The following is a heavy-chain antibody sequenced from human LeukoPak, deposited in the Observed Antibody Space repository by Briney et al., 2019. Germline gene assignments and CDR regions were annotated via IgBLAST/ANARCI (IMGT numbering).Heavy chain of an antibody. D-gene: IGHD5-24*01. Sequence: LAGGSLRLSCAASGFRFSSYWMSWVRQAPGKGLEWVANIKQDGSEKYYVDSVKGRFTISRDNAKNSLYLQMNSLRAEDTAIYYCTRVGYIDEGIDYWGQGTLVTVSS. CDR2: IKQDGSEK. J-gene: IGHJ4*02. V-gene: IGHV3-7*04. CDR1: GFRFSSYW. CDR3: TRVGYIDEGIDY.